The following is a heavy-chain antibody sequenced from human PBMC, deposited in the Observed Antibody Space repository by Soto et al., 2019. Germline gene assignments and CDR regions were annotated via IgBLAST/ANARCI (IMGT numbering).Heavy chain of an antibody. Sequence: SETLSLTCAVAGGSISGYYWSWIRQPAGKGLEWIGRIFTSGSTNYNPSLKSRVSLSVDTSKNQFSLKLSSVTAADTAVYYCERGGIQLGFDPWGQGTLVTVSS. V-gene: IGHV4-4*07. D-gene: IGHD1-1*01. CDR3: ERGGIQLGFDP. CDR2: IFTSGST. J-gene: IGHJ5*02. CDR1: GGSISGYY.